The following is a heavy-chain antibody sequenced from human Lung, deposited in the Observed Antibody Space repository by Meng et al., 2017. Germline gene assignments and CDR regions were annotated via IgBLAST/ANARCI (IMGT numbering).Heavy chain of an antibody. CDR2: ISGSGGST. D-gene: IGHD5-18*01. Sequence: EGLLVESGGGLVQPGGSLRLSCAASGFTFSSYAMSWVRQAPGKGLEWVSAISGSGGSTYYADSVKGRFTISRDNSKNTLYLQMNSLRAEDTAVYYCAKALSGYSYGENYFDYWGQGTLVTVSS. CDR1: GFTFSSYA. V-gene: IGHV3-23*04. J-gene: IGHJ4*02. CDR3: AKALSGYSYGENYFDY.